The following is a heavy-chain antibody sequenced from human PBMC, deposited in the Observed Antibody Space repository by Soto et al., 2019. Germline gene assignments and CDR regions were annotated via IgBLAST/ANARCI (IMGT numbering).Heavy chain of an antibody. CDR3: SRVPYSTTMVRGVIHVYFAY. CDR2: INPNGGST. CDR1: GYTFTSYY. Sequence: QVQLVQSGAEVKKPGASMKVSCKASGYTFTSYYMHWVRQAPGQGLEWMGIINPNGGSTSYAQKVQGIVTMTRDTSTSTVYMELSSLRSEDTAVYYCSRVPYSTTMVRGVIHVYFAYWGQGTLVTVSS. J-gene: IGHJ4*02. D-gene: IGHD3-10*01. V-gene: IGHV1-46*03.